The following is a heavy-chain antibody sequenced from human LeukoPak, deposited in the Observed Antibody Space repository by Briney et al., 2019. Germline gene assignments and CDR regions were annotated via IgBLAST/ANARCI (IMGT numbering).Heavy chain of an antibody. CDR3: AKERDSSGSRVYTRN. Sequence: GGSLRLSCAASGFSFDEYTLHWVRQAPGKGLEWVSLISWDGGSRDYADSVKGRFTISRDNSKNSLYLQMNSLRTEDTALYYCAKERDSSGSRVYTRNGAQGTPTPVAS. V-gene: IGHV3-43*01. J-gene: IGHJ1*01. CDR1: GFSFDEYT. CDR2: ISWDGGSR. D-gene: IGHD3-22*01.